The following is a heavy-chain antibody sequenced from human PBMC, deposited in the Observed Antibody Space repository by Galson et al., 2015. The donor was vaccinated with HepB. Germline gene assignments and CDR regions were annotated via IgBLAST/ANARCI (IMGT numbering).Heavy chain of an antibody. CDR3: ARSSGLIDY. J-gene: IGHJ4*02. Sequence: CAISGDSVSNNNAAWNWIRQSPSRGLEWLGRTYYRSKWYTDYALSVKSRITVNPDTSKNQFSLQLNSVTPEDTAVYYCARSSGLIDYWGQGTLVTVSS. CDR1: GDSVSNNNAA. V-gene: IGHV6-1*01. CDR2: TYYRSKWYT. D-gene: IGHD3/OR15-3a*01.